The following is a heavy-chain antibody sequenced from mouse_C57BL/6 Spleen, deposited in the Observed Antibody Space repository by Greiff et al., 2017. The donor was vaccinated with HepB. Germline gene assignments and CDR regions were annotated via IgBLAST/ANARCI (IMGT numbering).Heavy chain of an antibody. V-gene: IGHV3-6*01. Sequence: DVQLQESGPGLVKPSQSLSLTCSVTGYSITSGYYWNWIRQFPGNKLEWMGYISYDGSNNYNPSLKNRISITRDTSKNQFFLKLNSVTTEDTATYYCAREGENAMDYWGQGTSVTVSS. J-gene: IGHJ4*01. CDR1: GYSITSGYY. CDR2: ISYDGSN. CDR3: AREGENAMDY.